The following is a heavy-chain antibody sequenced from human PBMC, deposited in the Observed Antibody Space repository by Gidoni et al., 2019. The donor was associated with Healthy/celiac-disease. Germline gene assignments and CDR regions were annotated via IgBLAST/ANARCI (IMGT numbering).Heavy chain of an antibody. D-gene: IGHD3-10*01. V-gene: IGHV3-30*18. J-gene: IGHJ3*02. Sequence: QVQLVESGGGVVQPGRSLRLSCAASGFTFSRYGMHWVRQAPGKGLEWVAVISYDGSNKYYADSVKGRFTISRDNSKNTLYLQMNSLRAEDTAVYYCAKDSYYLGESDAFDIWGQGTMVTVSS. CDR3: AKDSYYLGESDAFDI. CDR2: ISYDGSNK. CDR1: GFTFSRYG.